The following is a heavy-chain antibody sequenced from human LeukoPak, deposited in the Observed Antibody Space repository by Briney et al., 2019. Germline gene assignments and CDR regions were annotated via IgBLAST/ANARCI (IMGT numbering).Heavy chain of an antibody. J-gene: IGHJ4*02. D-gene: IGHD6-19*01. Sequence: SETLSLTCTASGGSISSSSYYWGWIRQPPGKGLEWIGSIYYSGSTYYNPSLKSRVTISVDTSKNQFSLKLSSVTAADTAVYYCARWAAVAGFDYWGQGTLVTVSS. CDR2: IYYSGST. V-gene: IGHV4-39*01. CDR3: ARWAAVAGFDY. CDR1: GGSISSSSYY.